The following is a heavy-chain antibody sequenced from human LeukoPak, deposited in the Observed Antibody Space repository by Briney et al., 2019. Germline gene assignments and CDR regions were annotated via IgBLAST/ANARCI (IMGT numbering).Heavy chain of an antibody. CDR2: IIPIFGTA. Sequence: SVKVSCKASGYTFTSYGISWVRQAPGQGLEWMGGIIPIFGTANYAQKFQGRVTITADKSTSTAYMELSSLRSEDTAVYYCASDRADCSGGSCYPFFDYWGQGTLVTVSS. V-gene: IGHV1-69*06. J-gene: IGHJ4*02. D-gene: IGHD2-15*01. CDR1: GYTFTSYG. CDR3: ASDRADCSGGSCYPFFDY.